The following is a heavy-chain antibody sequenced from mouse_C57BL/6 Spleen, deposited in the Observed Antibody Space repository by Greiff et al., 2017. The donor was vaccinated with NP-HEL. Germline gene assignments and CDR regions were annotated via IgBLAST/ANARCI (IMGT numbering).Heavy chain of an antibody. V-gene: IGHV3-6*01. D-gene: IGHD2-3*01. CDR1: GYSITSGYY. J-gene: IGHJ2*01. Sequence: EVKLLESGPGLVKPSQSLSLTCSVTGYSITSGYYWNWIRQFPGNKLEWMGYISYDGSNNYNPSLKNRISITRDTSKNQFFLKLNSVTTEDTATYYCARGEWLLLYFDYWGQGTTLTVSS. CDR2: ISYDGSN. CDR3: ARGEWLLLYFDY.